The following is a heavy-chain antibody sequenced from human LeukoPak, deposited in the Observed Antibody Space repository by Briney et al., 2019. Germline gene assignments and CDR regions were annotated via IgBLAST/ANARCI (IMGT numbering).Heavy chain of an antibody. CDR2: IISSSSYI. V-gene: IGHV3-21*01. CDR1: GFTFSSYS. D-gene: IGHD2-2*01. Sequence: GALSLSCAASGFTFSSYSMNWVRQAPGKGLGWVSSIISSSSYIYYADSVKGRFTISRDNAKNSLYLQMNSLRAEDTAVYYCASPREYQLLYFGYWGQGTLVTVSS. J-gene: IGHJ4*02. CDR3: ASPREYQLLYFGY.